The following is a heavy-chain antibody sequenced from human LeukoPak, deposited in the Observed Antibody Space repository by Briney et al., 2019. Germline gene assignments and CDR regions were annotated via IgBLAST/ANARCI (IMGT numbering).Heavy chain of an antibody. CDR1: GFTFSSYG. CDR3: VKDEAFVVATIPAGYYYGMDV. Sequence: SGGSLRLSCAASGFTFSSYGMHWVRQAPGKGLECVTVISYDGSNKYYADSVKSRFTISRDNSKNTLYLQMNSLRAEDTAVYYCVKDEAFVVATIPAGYYYGMDVWGQGTTVTVSS. V-gene: IGHV3-30*18. J-gene: IGHJ6*02. D-gene: IGHD5-12*01. CDR2: ISYDGSNK.